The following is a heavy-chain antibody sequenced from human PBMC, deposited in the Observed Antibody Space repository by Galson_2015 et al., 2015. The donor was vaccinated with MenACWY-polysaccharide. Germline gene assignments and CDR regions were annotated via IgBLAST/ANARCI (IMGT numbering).Heavy chain of an antibody. CDR3: AKTRGGDTASDS. J-gene: IGHJ4*02. D-gene: IGHD5-18*01. CDR1: GFTFSSYA. CDR2: IIGSGSTT. Sequence: SLRLSCAASGFTFSSYAMSWVRQAPGKGLEWVSGIIGSGSTTYYVDSVKGRFTISRDNSKNTLDLQMNSLRAEDTAVYYCAKTRGGDTASDSWGQGTLVTVSS. V-gene: IGHV3-23*01.